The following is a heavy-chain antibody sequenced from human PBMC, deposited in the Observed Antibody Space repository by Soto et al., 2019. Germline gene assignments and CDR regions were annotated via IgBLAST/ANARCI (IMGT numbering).Heavy chain of an antibody. J-gene: IGHJ6*02. Sequence: SGFTFSGYSMNWVRQAPGKGLEWVSSISTNSDYIYYADSVKGRFTISRDNAKNSLFLQMTGLRVEDAAVYYCASRGSHISFSGVAPNYYYYALDVWGQGPTVTVSS. CDR3: ASRGSHISFSGVAPNYYYYALDV. CDR1: GFTFSGYS. CDR2: ISTNSDYI. V-gene: IGHV3-21*04. D-gene: IGHD3-3*01.